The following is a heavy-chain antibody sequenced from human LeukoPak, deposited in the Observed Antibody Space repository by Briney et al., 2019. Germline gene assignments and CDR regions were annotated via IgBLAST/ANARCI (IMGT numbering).Heavy chain of an antibody. CDR3: ARDRTVPRRTYYMDV. V-gene: IGHV3-7*01. D-gene: IGHD2-2*01. Sequence: PGGSLRLSCAASGFTFSSYWMSWVRQAPGKGLEWVANIKQDGSEKYYVDSVKGRFTISRDNAKNSLYLQMNSLRAEDTAVYYCARDRTVPRRTYYMDVWGKGTTVTVSS. J-gene: IGHJ6*03. CDR1: GFTFSSYW. CDR2: IKQDGSEK.